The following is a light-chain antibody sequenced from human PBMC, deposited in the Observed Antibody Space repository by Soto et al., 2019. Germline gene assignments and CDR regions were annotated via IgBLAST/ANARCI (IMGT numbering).Light chain of an antibody. V-gene: IGLV2-14*03. J-gene: IGLJ2*01. CDR3: SSSTTSSTLVL. Sequence: QSALTQPASVSGSPGQSITISCTGTSRDIGDYNYVSWYQKHPGKAPKLLIFDVSDRPSGVSNRLSGSKSGNTASLTISGLQAEAEADYYCSSSTTSSTLVLFGGGTQLTVL. CDR1: SRDIGDYNY. CDR2: DVS.